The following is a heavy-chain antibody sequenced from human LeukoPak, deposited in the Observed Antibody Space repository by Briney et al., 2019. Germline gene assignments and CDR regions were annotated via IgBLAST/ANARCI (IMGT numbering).Heavy chain of an antibody. V-gene: IGHV3-66*01. Sequence: PGGSLRLSCAASGFTVDTTYMTWVRQAPGKGLEWVPILYSGGTTYYADSVKGRFTISRDNSENTLYLQMNSLRAEDTAVYYCAKISGVGSGSYYWFDRWGQGTLVTVSS. CDR1: GFTVDTTY. CDR2: LYSGGTT. D-gene: IGHD3-10*01. CDR3: AKISGVGSGSYYWFDR. J-gene: IGHJ5*02.